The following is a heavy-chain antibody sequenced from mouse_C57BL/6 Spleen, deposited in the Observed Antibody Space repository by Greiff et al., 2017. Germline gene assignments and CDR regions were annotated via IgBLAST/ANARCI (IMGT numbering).Heavy chain of an antibody. CDR3: ARHEEGFDY. V-gene: IGHV5-6*01. Sequence: EVMVVESGGDLVKPGGSLKLSCAASGFTFSSYGMSWVRQTPDKRLEWVATISSGGSYTYYPDSVKGRFTISRDHAKNTLYLQMSSLKSEDTAMYYCARHEEGFDYWGQGTTLTVSS. CDR1: GFTFSSYG. J-gene: IGHJ2*01. CDR2: ISSGGSYT.